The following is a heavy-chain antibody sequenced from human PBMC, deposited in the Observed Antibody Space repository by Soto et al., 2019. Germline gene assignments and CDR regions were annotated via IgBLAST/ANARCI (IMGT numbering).Heavy chain of an antibody. J-gene: IGHJ4*02. CDR2: IWDDGRNK. D-gene: IGHD2-21*01. Sequence: VQLLESGGGVVQPGRSLRLTCTTTGFTFSDYGLHWVRQAPGKGLEWVAVIWDDGRNKYYSDSVKGRFTISRDNPKNSVYLQMDGLAVEDTAIYFCVRQRSILIPDYYFFDHWGQGIRVTVSS. CDR1: GFTFSDYG. CDR3: VRQRSILIPDYYFFDH. V-gene: IGHV3-33*01.